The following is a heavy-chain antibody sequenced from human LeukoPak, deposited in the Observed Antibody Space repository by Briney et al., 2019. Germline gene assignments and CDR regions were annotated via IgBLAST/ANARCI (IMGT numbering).Heavy chain of an antibody. Sequence: ASVKVSCKASGYTFSDYYMHWVRQAPGQGLEWMGWFNPSSGGTNYAQQFRGRVTMTSDTSSSTAYMELSSLRSDDTAVYYCARDEDRDDFNAFDVWGQGTMVTVSA. CDR1: GYTFSDYY. CDR3: ARDEDRDDFNAFDV. V-gene: IGHV1-2*02. D-gene: IGHD5-24*01. J-gene: IGHJ3*01. CDR2: FNPSSGGT.